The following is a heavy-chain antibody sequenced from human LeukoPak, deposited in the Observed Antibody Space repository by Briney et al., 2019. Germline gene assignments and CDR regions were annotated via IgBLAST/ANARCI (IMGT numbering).Heavy chain of an antibody. Sequence: GGSLGLSCAASGLTFSSYEMNWVRQAPGKGLEWVSYISSSGSTIYYADSVKGRFTISRDNAKNSLYLQMNSLRAEDTAVYYCARAATVYHAFDIWGQGTMVTVSS. CDR2: ISSSGSTI. D-gene: IGHD5-18*01. V-gene: IGHV3-48*03. J-gene: IGHJ3*02. CDR1: GLTFSSYE. CDR3: ARAATVYHAFDI.